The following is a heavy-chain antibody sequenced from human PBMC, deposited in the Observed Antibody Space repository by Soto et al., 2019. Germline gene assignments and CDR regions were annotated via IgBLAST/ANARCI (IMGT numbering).Heavy chain of an antibody. CDR3: ARDRAEFIGGGTTLHYGMDV. D-gene: IGHD1-7*01. V-gene: IGHV4-31*03. J-gene: IGHJ6*02. CDR2: IYYSGST. Sequence: QVQLQESGPGLVKPSQTLSLTCTVSGGSISSGGYYWSWIRQHPGKGLEWIGYIYYSGSTYYNPSLKSRVTISVDTSKNQFSLKLSSVTAADTAVYYCARDRAEFIGGGTTLHYGMDVWGQGTTVTVSS. CDR1: GGSISSGGYY.